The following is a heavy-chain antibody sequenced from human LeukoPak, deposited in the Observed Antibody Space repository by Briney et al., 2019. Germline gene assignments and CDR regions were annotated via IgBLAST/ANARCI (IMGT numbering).Heavy chain of an antibody. Sequence: SVKVSCKGSGYTLSNHAFSWVRQAPGQGLEWMGGIIPIFGTANYAQKFQGRVTITADESTSTAYMELSSLRSEDTAVYYCARSYYPLTTVRPPEYWGQGTLVTVSS. CDR1: GYTLSNHA. V-gene: IGHV1-69*13. J-gene: IGHJ4*02. D-gene: IGHD4-17*01. CDR3: ARSYYPLTTVRPPEY. CDR2: IIPIFGTA.